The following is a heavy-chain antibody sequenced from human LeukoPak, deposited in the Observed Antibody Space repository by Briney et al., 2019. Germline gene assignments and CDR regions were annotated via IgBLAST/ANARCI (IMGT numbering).Heavy chain of an antibody. CDR3: ARDHGMATIFDY. Sequence: SETLSLTCTVAAASISSYSWSWIRQPPGKGLEWIGYIYYSGSTNYNPSLKSRVTISVDTSKNQFSLKLSSVTAADTAVYYCARDHGMATIFDYWGQGTLVTVSS. CDR1: AASISSYS. D-gene: IGHD5-24*01. CDR2: IYYSGST. V-gene: IGHV4-59*01. J-gene: IGHJ4*02.